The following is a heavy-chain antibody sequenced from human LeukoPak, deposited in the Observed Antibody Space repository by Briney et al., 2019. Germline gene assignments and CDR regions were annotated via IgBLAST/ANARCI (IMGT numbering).Heavy chain of an antibody. CDR2: ISAYNGNT. D-gene: IGHD3-22*01. CDR3: ARDDYYDSSGFFDY. J-gene: IGHJ4*02. V-gene: IGHV1-18*01. Sequence: ASVKVSCKASGYTFTSYGISWVRQAPGQGLEWMGWISAYNGNTNYAQKLQGRVTMTTDTSTSTAYMELRSLRSDDTAVYYCARDDYYDSSGFFDYWGQGTLVTVSS. CDR1: GYTFTSYG.